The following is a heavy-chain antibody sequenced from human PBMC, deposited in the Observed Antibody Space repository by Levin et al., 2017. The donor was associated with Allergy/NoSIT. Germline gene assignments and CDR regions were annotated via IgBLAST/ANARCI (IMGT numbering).Heavy chain of an antibody. V-gene: IGHV1-2*02. D-gene: IGHD2-8*01. Sequence: GESLKISCKASGYTFTGYYMHWVRQAPGQGLEWMGWINPNSGGTNYAQKFQGRVTMTRDTSISTAYMELSRLRSDDTAVYYCAGSPYCTNGVCSPRNLYYFDYWGQGTLVTVSS. CDR2: INPNSGGT. CDR3: AGSPYCTNGVCSPRNLYYFDY. J-gene: IGHJ4*02. CDR1: GYTFTGYY.